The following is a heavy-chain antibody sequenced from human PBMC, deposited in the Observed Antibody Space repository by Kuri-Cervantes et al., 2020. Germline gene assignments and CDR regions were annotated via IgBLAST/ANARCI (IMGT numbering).Heavy chain of an antibody. D-gene: IGHD5-18*01. V-gene: IGHV3-30-3*01. CDR1: GFTFSSYA. CDR2: ISYDGSNK. CDR3: ARDLDTAMSPGVEGGY. Sequence: GESLKISCAASGFTFSSYAMHWVRQAPGKGLEWVAVISYDGSNKYYADSVKGRFTISRDNSKNTLYLQMNSLRAEDTAVYYCARDLDTAMSPGVEGGYWGQGTLVTVSS. J-gene: IGHJ4*02.